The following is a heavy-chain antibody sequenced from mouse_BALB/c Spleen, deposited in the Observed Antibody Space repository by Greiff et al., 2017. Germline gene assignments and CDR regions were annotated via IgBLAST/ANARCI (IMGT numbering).Heavy chain of an antibody. J-gene: IGHJ3*01. Sequence: VQLQQSGAELVRPGSSVKIFCKASGYAFSCLWMNRVKQRPGQGLEWIGQIYPGDGDTNYNGKFKGKATLTADKSSSTAYMQLSSLTSEDSAVYFCARSGAIYYGYGGFAYWGQGTLVTVSA. V-gene: IGHV1-80*01. CDR3: ARSGAIYYGYGGFAY. D-gene: IGHD1-2*01. CDR2: IYPGDGDT. CDR1: GYAFSCLW.